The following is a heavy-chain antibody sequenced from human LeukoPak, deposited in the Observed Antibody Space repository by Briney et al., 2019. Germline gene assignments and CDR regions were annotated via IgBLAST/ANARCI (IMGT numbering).Heavy chain of an antibody. Sequence: PWETLSLTCAVSGGSISSNFYWGWIRQSPGKGLEWIATKYHTLYHGGSTFYSPSLKSRVTMSLDKSQNQFSLKLSSVTAADTAVYYCALSIGSSYGDDAFDLWGPGTGVTVSS. D-gene: IGHD5-18*01. J-gene: IGHJ3*01. CDR1: GGSISSNFY. V-gene: IGHV4-38-2*01. CDR2: KYHTLYHGGST. CDR3: ALSIGSSYGDDAFDL.